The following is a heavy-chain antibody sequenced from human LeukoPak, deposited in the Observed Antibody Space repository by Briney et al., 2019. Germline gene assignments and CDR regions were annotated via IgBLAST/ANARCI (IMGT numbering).Heavy chain of an antibody. CDR2: IRSKANSYAT. CDR3: TRREAGVYYFDY. Sequence: PGGSLRLSCAASGFTFSGSAMHGVGQASGKGLEGVGRIRSKANSYATAYAASVKGRFTISRDDSKNTAYLQMNSLKPEDPAVYYCTRREAGVYYFDYWGQGTLVTVSS. CDR1: GFTFSGSA. D-gene: IGHD3-10*01. V-gene: IGHV3-73*01. J-gene: IGHJ4*02.